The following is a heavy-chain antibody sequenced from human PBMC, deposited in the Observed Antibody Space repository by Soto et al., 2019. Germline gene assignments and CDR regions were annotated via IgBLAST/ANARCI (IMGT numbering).Heavy chain of an antibody. Sequence: VQLVESGGGVVQPGRSLRLSCAASGFTFHTYGMNWVRQAPGKGLEWVAIIWYDGSIKYYADSMKGRFTISRDNSKNTLSLPMSSLRADDTAVYYCASVHCTGYACSPSAYYPMDVWGPGPTVTVSS. CDR3: ASVHCTGYACSPSAYYPMDV. D-gene: IGHD2-8*02. J-gene: IGHJ6*02. CDR2: IWYDGSIK. CDR1: GFTFHTYG. V-gene: IGHV3-33*01.